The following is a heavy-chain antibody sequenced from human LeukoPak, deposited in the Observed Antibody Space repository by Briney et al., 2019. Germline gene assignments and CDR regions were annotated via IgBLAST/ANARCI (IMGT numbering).Heavy chain of an antibody. Sequence: PSETLSLTCTVSGDSINNNNYYWGWIRQPPGKGLEWIGNIYYNGRTYYSPSLKSRGTISVDTSKNQISLKLSSMTAADTAVYYCARVGGDYSYYYMDVWGKGTSVTVSS. D-gene: IGHD2-21*01. CDR3: ARVGGDYSYYYMDV. CDR2: IYYNGRT. CDR1: GDSINNNNYY. J-gene: IGHJ6*03. V-gene: IGHV4-39*07.